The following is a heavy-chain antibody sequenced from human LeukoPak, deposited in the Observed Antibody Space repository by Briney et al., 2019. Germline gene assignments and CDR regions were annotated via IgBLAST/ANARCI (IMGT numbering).Heavy chain of an antibody. CDR3: AKGGTSSSSAGTPFDY. D-gene: IGHD6-6*01. V-gene: IGHV3-30*02. CDR1: GLTFSSYG. Sequence: GGSLRLSCAASGLTFSSYGMHWVRQAPGKGLEWLAFIRYDGGSKSYADSMKGRFTISRDNSKNTVYLQMNSLRAEDTAVYYCAKGGTSSSSAGTPFDYWGQGTLVTVSS. CDR2: IRYDGGSK. J-gene: IGHJ4*02.